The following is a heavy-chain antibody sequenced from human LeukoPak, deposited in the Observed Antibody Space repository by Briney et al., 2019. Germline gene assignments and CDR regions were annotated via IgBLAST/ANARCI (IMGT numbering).Heavy chain of an antibody. CDR3: ARRIDCSSTSCRAFDI. CDR1: GYSFTSHW. V-gene: IGHV5-51*01. CDR2: IYPGDSDT. D-gene: IGHD2-2*01. Sequence: GESLKISCKGSGYSFTSHWIGWVRQMPGKGLEWMGIIYPGDSDTRYSPSFQGQVTISADKSISTAYLQWSSLKASDTAMYYCARRIDCSSTSCRAFDIWGQGTMVTVSS. J-gene: IGHJ3*02.